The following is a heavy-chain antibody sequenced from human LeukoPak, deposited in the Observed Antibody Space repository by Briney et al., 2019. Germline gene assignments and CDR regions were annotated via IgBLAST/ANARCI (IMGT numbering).Heavy chain of an antibody. D-gene: IGHD4-11*01. CDR3: ARSREGFDYTKGGFDY. V-gene: IGHV4-39*01. CDR1: GGSISSSSYY. CDR2: IYYSGST. J-gene: IGHJ4*02. Sequence: PSETLSLTCTASGGSISSSSYYWGWIRQPPGKGLEWIGSIYYSGSTYYNPSLKSRVTTSVDTSKNQFSLKLSSVTAADTAVYYCARSREGFDYTKGGFDYWGQGTPVTVSS.